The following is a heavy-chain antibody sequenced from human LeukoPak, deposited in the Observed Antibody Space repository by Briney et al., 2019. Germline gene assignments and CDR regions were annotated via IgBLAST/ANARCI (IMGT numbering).Heavy chain of an antibody. CDR2: IKQDGSES. CDR3: AKDSYSKGDY. CDR1: GFTFSNYW. V-gene: IGHV3-7*05. J-gene: IGHJ4*02. Sequence: GGSLRLSCAASGFTFSNYWMSWVRQAPGKGLEWVANIKQDGSESNYVGSVKGRFTISRDNAKNSLYLQMNSLRAEDTAVYYCAKDSYSKGDYWGLGTLVTVSS. D-gene: IGHD4-11*01.